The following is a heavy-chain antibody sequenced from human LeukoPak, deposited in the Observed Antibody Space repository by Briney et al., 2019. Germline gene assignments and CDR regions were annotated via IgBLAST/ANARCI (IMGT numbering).Heavy chain of an antibody. CDR1: GDNFSRYT. V-gene: IGHV1-69*13. D-gene: IGHD3-10*01. J-gene: IGHJ4*02. CDR3: AREADNTMVRRASFDH. CDR2: IIPAFGIP. Sequence: RASVKVSCKASGDNFSRYTVTWVRLAPGQGLEWMGGIIPAFGIPNYAQKFQGRVTITADEISSTAYMELRSLRSDDTAVYFCAREADNTMVRRASFDHWGQGTLVTVSS.